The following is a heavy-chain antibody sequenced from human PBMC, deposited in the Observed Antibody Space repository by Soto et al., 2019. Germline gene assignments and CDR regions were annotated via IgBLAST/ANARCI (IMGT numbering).Heavy chain of an antibody. CDR3: ARDPEKYSGSDLGIDY. CDR1: GFTFTNYE. D-gene: IGHD5-12*01. CDR2: ISSSGKTI. Sequence: GGSLRLSCAASGFTFTNYEMNWVRQAPGKGLEWISYISSSGKTISYADSVKGRFTIPRDNAKNSLYLQMNGLRAEDTAVYYCARDPEKYSGSDLGIDYWGQGTLVTVSS. V-gene: IGHV3-48*03. J-gene: IGHJ4*02.